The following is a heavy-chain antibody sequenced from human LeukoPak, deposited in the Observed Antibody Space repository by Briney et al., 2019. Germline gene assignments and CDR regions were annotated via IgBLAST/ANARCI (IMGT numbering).Heavy chain of an antibody. D-gene: IGHD5-24*01. J-gene: IGHJ4*02. Sequence: GGSLRLSCAASGFTFSSYWMSWVRQAPGKGLEWVANIKQDGSEKYYVDSVKGRFTISRDNAKNSLYLQMNSLRAEDTAVYYCARDDLTNGYNGNFWGQGTLVTVSS. CDR2: IKQDGSEK. V-gene: IGHV3-7*01. CDR3: ARDDLTNGYNGNF. CDR1: GFTFSSYW.